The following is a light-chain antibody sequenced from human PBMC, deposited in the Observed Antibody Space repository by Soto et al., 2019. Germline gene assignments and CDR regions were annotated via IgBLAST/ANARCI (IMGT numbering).Light chain of an antibody. J-gene: IGKJ2*02. Sequence: EIVMTQSPATLSVSPGERATLSCRASQSVSSNLAWYQQKPGQAPRLLIFAASTRATGTQARFSGSGSGTEFTLTISRLQSEDFALYYCQEYNNWPPSRTFGQGTKLEIK. CDR3: QEYNNWPPSRT. V-gene: IGKV3-15*01. CDR2: AAS. CDR1: QSVSSN.